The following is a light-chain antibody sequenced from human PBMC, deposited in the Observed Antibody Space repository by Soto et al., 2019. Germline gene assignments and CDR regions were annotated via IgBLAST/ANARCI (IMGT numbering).Light chain of an antibody. CDR3: SAYAGSSNGV. CDR2: EVS. J-gene: IGLJ1*01. CDR1: SSDVGGYNF. Sequence: QSALTQPPSASGSPGQSVTISCTGTSSDVGGYNFVSWYQQHPGKAPKLIISEVSKRPSGVPDRFSGSKSGNTASLTVSGLQAEDEADYYCSAYAGSSNGVFGTGTKLTVL. V-gene: IGLV2-8*01.